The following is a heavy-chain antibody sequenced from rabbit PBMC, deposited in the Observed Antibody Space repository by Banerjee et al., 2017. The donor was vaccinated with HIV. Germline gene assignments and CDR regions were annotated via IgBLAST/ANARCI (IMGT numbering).Heavy chain of an antibody. Sequence: QAQLVEAGGGLVQPGASLTLTCTASGFVFSSNAMCWVRQAPGKGLEWIGCICTNNGAPYYANWAKGRFSISKTSSTTVTLQMTSLTAADTATYFCATVILSQDLNLWGPGTLVTVS. V-gene: IGHV1S45*01. CDR3: ATVILSQDLNL. CDR1: GFVFSSNA. D-gene: IGHD1-1*01. CDR2: ICTNNGAP. J-gene: IGHJ4*01.